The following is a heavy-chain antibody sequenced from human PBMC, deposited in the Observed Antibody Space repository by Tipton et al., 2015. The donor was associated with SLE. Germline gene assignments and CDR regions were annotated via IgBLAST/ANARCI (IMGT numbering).Heavy chain of an antibody. Sequence: TLSLTCTVSGGSISSYYWSWIRQPPGKGLEWIGYIYTSGSTNYNPSLKSRVTISVDTSKNQFSLKLSSVTAADTAVYYCARDRNYGAGWFDPWGQGTLVTVSS. CDR2: IYTSGST. CDR1: GGSISSYY. CDR3: ARDRNYGAGWFDP. J-gene: IGHJ5*02. V-gene: IGHV4-59*01. D-gene: IGHD4/OR15-4a*01.